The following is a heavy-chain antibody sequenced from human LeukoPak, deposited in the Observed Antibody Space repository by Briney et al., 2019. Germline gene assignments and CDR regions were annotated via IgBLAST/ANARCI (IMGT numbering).Heavy chain of an antibody. CDR1: GVSIFSSY. V-gene: IGHV4-59*12. D-gene: IGHD3-9*01. Sequence: TSETLSLTCTVSGVSIFSSYWNWVRQPPGKGLEWIGYVHYSGSTNYNPSLKSRVTISVDTSKSQFSLKLSSATAADTAVYYCATGRSIRYFDYWGQGTLLTVSS. CDR3: ATGRSIRYFDY. CDR2: VHYSGST. J-gene: IGHJ4*02.